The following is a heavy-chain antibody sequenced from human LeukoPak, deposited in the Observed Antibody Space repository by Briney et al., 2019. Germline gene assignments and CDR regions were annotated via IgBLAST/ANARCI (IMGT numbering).Heavy chain of an antibody. V-gene: IGHV3-48*04. Sequence: GGSLRLSCAASGFTFSSYGMSWVRQAPGKGLEWVSYISSSGSTIYYADSVKGRFTISRDNAKNSLYLQMNSLRAEDTAVYYCAELGITMIGGVRGRGTTVTISS. J-gene: IGHJ6*04. CDR1: GFTFSSYG. CDR2: ISSSGSTI. CDR3: AELGITMIGGV. D-gene: IGHD3-10*02.